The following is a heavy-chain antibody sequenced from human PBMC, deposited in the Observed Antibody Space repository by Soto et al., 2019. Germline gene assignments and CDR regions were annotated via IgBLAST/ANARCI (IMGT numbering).Heavy chain of an antibody. CDR2: ISYDGNVA. J-gene: IGHJ4*02. D-gene: IGHD6-13*01. V-gene: IGHV3-30*18. CDR1: GFTFSNYG. Sequence: QGQLVESGGGVVQPGRSLRLSCAASGFTFSNYGMHWVRQAPGKGLEWVIVISYDGNVAYYAASVKGRFTISRDNSKNTLYLQMNSLRTEDTAMYYWAKEGPISSWYFDYWGQGTLVTVSS. CDR3: AKEGPISSWYFDY.